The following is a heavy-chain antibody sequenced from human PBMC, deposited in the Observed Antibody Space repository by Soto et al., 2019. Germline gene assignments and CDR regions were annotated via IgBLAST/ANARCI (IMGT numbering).Heavy chain of an antibody. J-gene: IGHJ5*02. CDR2: IIPIFGTA. D-gene: IGHD6-13*01. Sequence: QVQLVQSGAEVKKPGSSVKVSCKASGGTFSSYAISWVRQAPGQGLEWMGGIIPIFGTANYAQKFQGRVTITADESTSTAYMELSSLRSEDTAVYYCARDRSSWADNWFDPWCQGTLVTVSS. V-gene: IGHV1-69*01. CDR3: ARDRSSWADNWFDP. CDR1: GGTFSSYA.